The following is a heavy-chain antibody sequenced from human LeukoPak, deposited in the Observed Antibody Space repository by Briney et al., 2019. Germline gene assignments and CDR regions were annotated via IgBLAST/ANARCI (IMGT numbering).Heavy chain of an antibody. D-gene: IGHD6-13*01. V-gene: IGHV1-46*01. Sequence: ASVKVSCKASGDTFTTYGITWVRQAPGQGLEWMGIINPSGGSTSYAQKFQGRVTTTRDTSTSTVYMELSSLRSEDTAVYYCARSSGSSWLNWGQGTLVTVSS. CDR1: GDTFTTYG. CDR3: ARSSGSSWLN. CDR2: INPSGGST. J-gene: IGHJ4*02.